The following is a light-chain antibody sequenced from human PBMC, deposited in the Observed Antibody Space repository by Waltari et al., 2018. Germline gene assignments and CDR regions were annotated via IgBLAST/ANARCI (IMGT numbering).Light chain of an antibody. V-gene: IGKV1-9*01. CDR1: QDISTF. CDR3: QQMNTYPRA. J-gene: IGKJ1*01. CDR2: SAS. Sequence: DIQLTQSPSFLSASVGDRVTFTCRASQDISTFLAWFQLKPGKAPKVLIYSASSLQFGVPSRFSGSGSGTEFTLTISSLLPEDFATYYCQQMNTYPRAFGQGTKVEI.